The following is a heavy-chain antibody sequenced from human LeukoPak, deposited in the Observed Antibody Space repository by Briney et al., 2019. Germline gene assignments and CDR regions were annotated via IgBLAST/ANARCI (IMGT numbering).Heavy chain of an antibody. CDR2: IYWDDDK. CDR3: AHRRDWFDP. CDR1: GFSLRTGAVG. V-gene: IGHV2-5*02. J-gene: IGHJ5*02. Sequence: SGPTLVKPTQTLTLTCTFSGFSLRTGAVGVGWFRQPPGKALEWLALIYWDDDKRYSPSLRSRLTITKDTSKNQVILTMTNMDPVDTATYYCAHRRDWFDPWGQGTLVTVSS.